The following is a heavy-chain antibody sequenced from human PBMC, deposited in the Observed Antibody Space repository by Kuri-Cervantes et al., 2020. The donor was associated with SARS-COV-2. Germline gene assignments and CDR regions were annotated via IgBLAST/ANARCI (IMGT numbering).Heavy chain of an antibody. D-gene: IGHD3-16*01. CDR3: ARGHTSWGVRGHMDV. Sequence: ASVKVSCKASGGTFSSYAISWVRQAPGQGLEWMGWINPNSGGTNYAQKFQGWVTMTRDTSISTAYMELSRLRSDDTAVYYCARGHTSWGVRGHMDVWGQGTTVTVSS. CDR1: GGTFSSYA. J-gene: IGHJ6*02. V-gene: IGHV1-2*04. CDR2: INPNSGGT.